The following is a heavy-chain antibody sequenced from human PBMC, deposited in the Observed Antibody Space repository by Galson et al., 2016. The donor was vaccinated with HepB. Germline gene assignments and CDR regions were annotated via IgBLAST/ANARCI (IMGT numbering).Heavy chain of an antibody. V-gene: IGHV3-30*04. Sequence: SLRLSCAASGFTFSSYAMHWVRQAPGKGLEWVAVISYDGSNKYYADSVKGRFTISRDNSKNTLYLQMNSLRAEDTAVYYCARDRKAYYDFWSGSDYFDYWGKVTLVTVS. D-gene: IGHD3-3*01. J-gene: IGHJ4*02. CDR2: ISYDGSNK. CDR1: GFTFSSYA. CDR3: ARDRKAYYDFWSGSDYFDY.